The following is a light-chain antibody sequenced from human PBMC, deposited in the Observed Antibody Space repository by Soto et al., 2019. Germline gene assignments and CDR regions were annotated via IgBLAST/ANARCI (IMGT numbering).Light chain of an antibody. V-gene: IGKV3-11*01. CDR1: QSISNY. J-gene: IGKJ4*01. CDR3: QHRRT. CDR2: DIS. Sequence: EIVLTQSPATPSLSPGERASLSCRASQSISNYLAWYQQRPGQAPRLLIFDISNTAPGIPSRFSGSGSGTDFTRTISIREPEDVAVYYCQHRRTFGGGKKVEIK.